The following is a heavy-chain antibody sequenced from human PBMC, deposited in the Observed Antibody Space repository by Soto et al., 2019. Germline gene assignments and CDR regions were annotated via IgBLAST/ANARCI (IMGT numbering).Heavy chain of an antibody. J-gene: IGHJ4*02. CDR3: ARLPKGSVVTA. CDR1: GFSFSDYS. CDR2: ISSSSVDI. Sequence: QLVESGGGLVYPGGSLRLSCVGSGFSFSDYSMNWVRQAPGKGLQLISYISSSSVDIHYADSVKGRFSVSRDNAKNALFLKMNSLRDDDTAIYYCARLPKGSVVTAWGQGTQVTVSS. V-gene: IGHV3-48*02. D-gene: IGHD2-21*02.